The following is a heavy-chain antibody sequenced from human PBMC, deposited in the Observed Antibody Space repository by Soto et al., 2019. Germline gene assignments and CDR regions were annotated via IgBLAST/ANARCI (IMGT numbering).Heavy chain of an antibody. D-gene: IGHD3-3*01. CDR1: GGTFSSYA. CDR2: IIPIFDTA. J-gene: IGHJ6*02. CDR3: AGQRSAVPGYYYGMDV. Sequence: QVQLVQSGAEVKKPGSSVKVSCKASGGTFSSYAISWVRQAPGQGLEWMGGIIPIFDTADYAQKFQGRVTITAGEATNPSYMELSSLRSEDTAVYYWAGQRSAVPGYYYGMDVWGRGTTVTVSS. V-gene: IGHV1-69*12.